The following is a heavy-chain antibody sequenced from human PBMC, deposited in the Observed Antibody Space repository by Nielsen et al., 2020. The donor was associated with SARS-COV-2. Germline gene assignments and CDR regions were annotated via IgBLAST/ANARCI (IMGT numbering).Heavy chain of an antibody. CDR2: ISYDGSNK. J-gene: IGHJ4*02. D-gene: IGHD3-9*01. CDR3: ARDTRAYDILDY. V-gene: IGHV3-30*19. CDR1: GFTFSSYG. Sequence: GESLKISCAASGFTFSSYGMHWVRQAPGKGLEWVAVISYDGSNKYYADSVKGRFTISRDNSKNTLYLQMNSLRAEDTAVYYCARDTRAYDILDYWGQGTLVTVSS.